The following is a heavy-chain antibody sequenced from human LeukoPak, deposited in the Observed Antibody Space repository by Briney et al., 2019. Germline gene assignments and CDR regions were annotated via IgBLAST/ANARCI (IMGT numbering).Heavy chain of an antibody. CDR1: GFTFSGYA. D-gene: IGHD3-9*01. V-gene: IGHV3-23*01. J-gene: IGHJ4*02. CDR3: AKDLRPDILTGSPFDY. Sequence: GGSLRLSCAASGFTFSGYAMHWVRQASGKGLEWLSVISGSGDRTYYAGSVKGRFTVSRDNSKTTLYLQMNSLRAEDTAVYYCAKDLRPDILTGSPFDYWGQGSLVTVSS. CDR2: ISGSGDRT.